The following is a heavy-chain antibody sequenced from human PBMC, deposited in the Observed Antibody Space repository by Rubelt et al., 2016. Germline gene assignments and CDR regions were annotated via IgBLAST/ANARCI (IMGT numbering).Heavy chain of an antibody. Sequence: EVQLVEPGGVVVQPGGSLRLSCAASGFTFDDYAMHWVRQAPGKGLEWVSVIYSGGSTNYADSVKGRFTFSRDNAKNTRYRQMNNLVAHETALYYCARDEGVQTTKRGVDSWGRGTLVTVSA. CDR1: GFTFDDYA. V-gene: IGHV3-43D*04. CDR3: ARDEGVQTTKRGVDS. D-gene: IGHD1-1*01. J-gene: IGHJ4*02. CDR2: IYSGGST.